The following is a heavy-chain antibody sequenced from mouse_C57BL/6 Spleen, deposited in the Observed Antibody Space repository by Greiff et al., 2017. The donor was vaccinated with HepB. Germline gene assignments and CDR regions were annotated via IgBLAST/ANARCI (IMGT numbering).Heavy chain of an antibody. Sequence: QVQLQQSGPELVKPGASVKISCKASGYAFSSSWMNWVKQRPGQGLEWIGRIYPGDGDTNYNGKFKGKATLTADKSSSTAYMQLSSLTSEDSAVYFCARDGRGAMDYWGQGTSVTVSS. CDR2: IYPGDGDT. D-gene: IGHD1-1*01. CDR3: ARDGRGAMDY. V-gene: IGHV1-82*01. J-gene: IGHJ4*01. CDR1: GYAFSSSW.